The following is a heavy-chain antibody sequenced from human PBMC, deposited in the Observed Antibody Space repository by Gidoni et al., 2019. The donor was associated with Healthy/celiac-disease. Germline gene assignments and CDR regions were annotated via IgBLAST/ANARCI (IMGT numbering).Heavy chain of an antibody. Sequence: QVQLVPSGAEAKKPGASVKVSCKVSGYTLTEFSMPWVRQAPGQGLEWMGGFDPEDSETIYAQTFQGRVTMTEDTSTDTAYMELSSLRSEDTAVYYCATMVVVAATRPFDAFDIWGQGTMVTVSS. CDR2: FDPEDSET. CDR3: ATMVVVAATRPFDAFDI. V-gene: IGHV1-24*01. CDR1: GYTLTEFS. J-gene: IGHJ3*02. D-gene: IGHD2-15*01.